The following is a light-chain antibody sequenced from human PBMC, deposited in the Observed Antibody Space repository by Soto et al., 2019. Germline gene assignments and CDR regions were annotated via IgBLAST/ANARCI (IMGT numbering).Light chain of an antibody. V-gene: IGKV1-5*01. CDR3: QQYNSYSLT. CDR1: QSISSW. CDR2: DAS. Sequence: DIQITQSPSPLSASVGARVTITCRASQSISSWLAWYQQKPGKAPKLLIYDASSLESGVPSRFSGSGSGTEFTLTISSLQPDDFATYYCQQYNSYSLTFGGGTKVDIK. J-gene: IGKJ4*01.